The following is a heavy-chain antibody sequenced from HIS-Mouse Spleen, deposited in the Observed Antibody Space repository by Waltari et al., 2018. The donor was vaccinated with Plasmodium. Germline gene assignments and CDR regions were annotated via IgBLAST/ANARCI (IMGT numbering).Heavy chain of an antibody. CDR3: ARRGLAIDTYWYFDL. V-gene: IGHV4-59*08. CDR2: IYYSGGT. Sequence: QVQLQESGPGLVKPSETLSLTCTVSGGSISSYYWSWIRQPPGKGLEWIGYIYYSGGTNSNPSLKSRGTISVDTSKNQFSLKLSSVTAADTAVYYCARRGLAIDTYWYFDLWGRGTLVTVSS. CDR1: GGSISSYY. D-gene: IGHD3-9*01. J-gene: IGHJ2*01.